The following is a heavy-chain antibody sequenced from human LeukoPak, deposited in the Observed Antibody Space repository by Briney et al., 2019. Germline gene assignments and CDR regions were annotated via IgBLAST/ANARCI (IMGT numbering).Heavy chain of an antibody. CDR1: GGSISSSSYY. J-gene: IGHJ4*02. D-gene: IGHD1-26*01. CDR3: SRESGAFCPFGY. Sequence: PSETLSLTCTVSGGSISSSSYYWGWIRQPPGQGLEWLGEISLTGRTNYNPSLNGRVTMSLDESSNQLSLKLTSVTAADTAIYYCSRESGAFCPFGYWGQGNLVIVPS. V-gene: IGHV4-39*07. CDR2: ISLTGRT.